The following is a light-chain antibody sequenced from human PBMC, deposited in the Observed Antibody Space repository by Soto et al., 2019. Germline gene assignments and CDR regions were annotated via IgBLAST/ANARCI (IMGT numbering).Light chain of an antibody. V-gene: IGLV1-44*01. Sequence: SVLTQPPSVSGAPGQRVTISCSGSSSNIESNTVTWYQHLPGTAPKLVIYSNYDRPSGVPDRFSGSTSGTSASLVIRGLQSEDEADYYCAAWDDILNGYVFGGGTKVTVL. CDR1: SSNIESNT. CDR2: SNY. J-gene: IGLJ1*01. CDR3: AAWDDILNGYV.